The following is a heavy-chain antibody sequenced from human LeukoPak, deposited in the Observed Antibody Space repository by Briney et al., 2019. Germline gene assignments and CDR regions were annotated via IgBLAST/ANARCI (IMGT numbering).Heavy chain of an antibody. D-gene: IGHD3-3*01. J-gene: IGHJ4*02. CDR3: ARGALLYYDFCSGYYWWYFDY. V-gene: IGHV4-34*01. CDR1: GGSFSGYY. Sequence: SETLSLTCAVYGGSFSGYYWSWIRQPPGKGLEWIGEINHSGSTNYNPSLKSRVTISVDTSKNQFSLKLSSVTAADTAVYYCARGALLYYDFCSGYYWWYFDYWGQGTLVTVSS. CDR2: INHSGST.